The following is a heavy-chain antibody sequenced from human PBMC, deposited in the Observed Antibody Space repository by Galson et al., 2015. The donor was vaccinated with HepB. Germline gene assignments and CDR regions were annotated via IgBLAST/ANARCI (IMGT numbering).Heavy chain of an antibody. V-gene: IGHV3-21*01. CDR2: ISGSSSYI. CDR1: GFTFNDYS. D-gene: IGHD3-22*01. CDR3: ARSYYDRPRCFDY. J-gene: IGHJ4*02. Sequence: SLRLSCAVSGFTFNDYSMHWVRQAPGKGLEWVASISGSSSYIYYADSVKGRFAISTDNAKNSLYLQMNTLRVEDTAIYYCARSYYDRPRCFDYWGQGTLVTVSS.